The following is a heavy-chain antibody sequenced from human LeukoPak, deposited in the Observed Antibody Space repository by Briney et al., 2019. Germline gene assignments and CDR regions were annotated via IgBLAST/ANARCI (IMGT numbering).Heavy chain of an antibody. CDR1: GGSFSGYY. CDR3: ARGGGYLFNFDY. Sequence: SETLSLTCAVYGGSFSGYYWSWIRQPPGKGLEWIGEIYHSGSTNYNPSLKSRLTISVDTSKNQFSLKLSSVTAADTAVYYCARGGGYLFNFDYWGQGTLVTVSS. V-gene: IGHV4-34*01. D-gene: IGHD5-18*01. J-gene: IGHJ4*02. CDR2: IYHSGST.